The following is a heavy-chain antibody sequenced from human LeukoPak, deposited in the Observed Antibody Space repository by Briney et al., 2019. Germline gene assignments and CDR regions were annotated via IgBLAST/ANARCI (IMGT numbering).Heavy chain of an antibody. CDR3: ARVGYSNSYDY. CDR1: GYTFTNFD. V-gene: IGHV1-8*03. J-gene: IGHJ4*02. CDR2: MNPNTGNA. D-gene: IGHD4-11*01. Sequence: ASMKVSCKASGYTFTNFDSNWVGQAPGQGREWMGGMNPNTGNAGYAQKFQGRVTITWDASISTAYMDLSSLTSEDTAVYYCARVGYSNSYDYWGQGPLVPVSS.